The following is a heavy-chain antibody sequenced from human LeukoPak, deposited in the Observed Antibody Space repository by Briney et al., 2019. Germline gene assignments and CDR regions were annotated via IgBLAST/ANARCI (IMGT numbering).Heavy chain of an antibody. CDR2: INHSGST. D-gene: IGHD3-10*01. CDR1: GGSFSGYC. V-gene: IGHV4-34*01. J-gene: IGHJ5*02. CDR3: ARGPAMVRGVNWFDP. Sequence: SETLSLTCAVYGGSFSGYCWSWIRQPPGQGLEWIGEINHSGSTSYNPSLRSRVTISVDTSKSQFSLKLRSVTAADTAVYYCARGPAMVRGVNWFDPWGQGTLVTVSS.